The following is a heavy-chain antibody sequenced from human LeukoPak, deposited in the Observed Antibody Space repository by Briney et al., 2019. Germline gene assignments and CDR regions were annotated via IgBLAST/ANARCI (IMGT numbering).Heavy chain of an antibody. CDR3: ARDLYKREGTFDY. CDR2: ISYDGSNK. V-gene: IGHV3-30-3*01. CDR1: GFTFSYYS. D-gene: IGHD1-14*01. J-gene: IGHJ4*02. Sequence: GGSLRLSCVASGFTFSYYSMSWVRQAPGKGLEWVAVISYDGSNKYYADSVKGRFTISRDNSKNTLYLQMNSLRAEDTAVYYCARDLYKREGTFDYWGQGTLVTVSS.